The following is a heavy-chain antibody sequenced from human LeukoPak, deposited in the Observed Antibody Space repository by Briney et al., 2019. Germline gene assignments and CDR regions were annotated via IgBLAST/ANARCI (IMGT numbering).Heavy chain of an antibody. CDR1: GFTFSSYW. J-gene: IGHJ4*02. D-gene: IGHD5-18*01. V-gene: IGHV3-7*01. CDR3: ARSWIQLWPADY. CDR2: MNGDASEK. Sequence: GGSLRLSCAASGFTFSSYWMSWVRQAPGKGLEWVANMNGDASEKYYVDSVKGRFTISRDNAKNSLYLQMNSLRAEDTAVYYCARSWIQLWPADYWGQGTLVTVS.